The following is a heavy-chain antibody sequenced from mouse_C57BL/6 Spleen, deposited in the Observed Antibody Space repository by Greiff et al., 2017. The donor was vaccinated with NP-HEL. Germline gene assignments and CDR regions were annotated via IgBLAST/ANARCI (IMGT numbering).Heavy chain of an antibody. CDR2: IYPGSGST. CDR3: SRSDSSCPPWFAY. CDR1: GYTFTSYW. V-gene: IGHV1-55*01. Sequence: QVQLQQPGAELVKPGASVKMSCKASGYTFTSYWITWVKQRPGQGLEWIGDIYPGSGSTNYNEKFKSKATLTVDTSSSTAYMQLSSLTSADSAVYYCSRSDSSCPPWFAYWGQGTLVTVSA. D-gene: IGHD3-2*02. J-gene: IGHJ3*01.